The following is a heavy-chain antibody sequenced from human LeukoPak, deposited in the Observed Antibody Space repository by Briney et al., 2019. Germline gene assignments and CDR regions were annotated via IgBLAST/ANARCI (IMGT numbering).Heavy chain of an antibody. CDR1: GFTFSSYA. V-gene: IGHV3-30-3*01. Sequence: PGGSLRLSCAASGFTFSSYAMHWVRQAPGKGLEWVAVISYDGSNKYYADSVKGRFTISRDNAMNSLYLQMNSLRAEDTAVYYCARGSKRVLQPWLHDLSYYFDYWGQGTLVTVSS. D-gene: IGHD5-18*01. J-gene: IGHJ4*02. CDR3: ARGSKRVLQPWLHDLSYYFDY. CDR2: ISYDGSNK.